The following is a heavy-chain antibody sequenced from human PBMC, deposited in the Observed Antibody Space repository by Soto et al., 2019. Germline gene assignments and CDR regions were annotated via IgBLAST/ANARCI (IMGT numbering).Heavy chain of an antibody. V-gene: IGHV4-30-4*08. CDR3: ARWVALWPGYFDP. CDR1: GGSISGDYY. D-gene: IGHD1-26*01. Sequence: KSSETLSLTCSVSGGSISGDYYWSWIRQSPEKGLEWIGYIYYSGSSYSNPALQSRLSMSLDTSKNQFSLKLRSVTAADTAVYYCARWVALWPGYFDPWRQGALVT. CDR2: IYYSGSS. J-gene: IGHJ4*02.